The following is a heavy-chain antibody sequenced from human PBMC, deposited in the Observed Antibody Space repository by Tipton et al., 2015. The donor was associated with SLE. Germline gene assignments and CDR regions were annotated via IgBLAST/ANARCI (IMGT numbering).Heavy chain of an antibody. Sequence: SLRLSCAASGFTFSSYAMHWVRQAPGKGLEWVAVISYDGSNKYYADSVKGRFTISRDNAKNSLYLQMNSLRAEDTAVYYCARGGGPRPFDYWGQGTLVTVSS. CDR1: GFTFSSYA. J-gene: IGHJ4*02. CDR3: ARGGGPRPFDY. CDR2: ISYDGSNK. D-gene: IGHD3-16*01. V-gene: IGHV3-30*04.